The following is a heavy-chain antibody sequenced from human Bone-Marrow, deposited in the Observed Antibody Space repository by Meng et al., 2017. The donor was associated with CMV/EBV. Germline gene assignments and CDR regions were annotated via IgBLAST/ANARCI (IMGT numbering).Heavy chain of an antibody. CDR1: GGSINIGGYY. V-gene: IGHV4-39*07. D-gene: IGHD3-9*01. J-gene: IGHJ5*02. CDR3: ARTFYDSLTGYSP. Sequence: GSLRLSCTVSGGSINIGGYYWGWIRQPPGKGLEWLGGLSFSGSTYYSPSLKSRITVSRDTSKNQFSLRLTSVTAADTGFYYCARTFYDSLTGYSPWGQGTLVNGAS. CDR2: LSFSGST.